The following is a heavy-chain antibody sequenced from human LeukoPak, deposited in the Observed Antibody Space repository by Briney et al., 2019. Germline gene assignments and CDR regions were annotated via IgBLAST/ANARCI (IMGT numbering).Heavy chain of an antibody. CDR2: INHSGST. V-gene: IGHV4-34*01. J-gene: IGHJ4*02. CDR3: ARRKTYYYGSGSYVFDY. Sequence: SETLSLTCAVYGGSFSGYYWSWIRQPPGKGLEWIGEINHSGSTNYNPSLKSRVTISVDTSKNQFSLELSSVTAADRAVYYCARRKTYYYGSGSYVFDYWGQGTLVTVSS. CDR1: GGSFSGYY. D-gene: IGHD3-10*01.